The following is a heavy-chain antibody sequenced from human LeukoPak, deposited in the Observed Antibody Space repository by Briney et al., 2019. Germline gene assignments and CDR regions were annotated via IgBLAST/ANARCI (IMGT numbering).Heavy chain of an antibody. D-gene: IGHD5-12*01. Sequence: GGSLRLSCAASGFTFSSYAMRWVRQAPGKGLEWVASMCGSDSGTYYADPVKGRFTISRDNSKNTLYLQMNSLRAEDTAVYYCAKWGSSLDIGATIRKGYFDYWGQGTLVTVSS. CDR1: GFTFSSYA. CDR2: MCGSDSGT. V-gene: IGHV3-23*01. CDR3: AKWGSSLDIGATIRKGYFDY. J-gene: IGHJ4*02.